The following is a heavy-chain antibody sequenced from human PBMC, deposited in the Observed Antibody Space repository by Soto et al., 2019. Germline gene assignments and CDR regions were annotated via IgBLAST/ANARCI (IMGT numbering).Heavy chain of an antibody. CDR2: IYPGDSDT. CDR3: ARHVHYDSSGYSYGMDV. D-gene: IGHD3-22*01. CDR1: GYSFTSYW. Sequence: GESLKISCKGSGYSFTSYWIGWVHQMPGKGLEWMGIIYPGDSDTRYSPSFQGQVTISADKSISTAYLQWSSLKASDTAMYYCARHVHYDSSGYSYGMDVWGQGTTVTVSS. J-gene: IGHJ6*02. V-gene: IGHV5-51*07.